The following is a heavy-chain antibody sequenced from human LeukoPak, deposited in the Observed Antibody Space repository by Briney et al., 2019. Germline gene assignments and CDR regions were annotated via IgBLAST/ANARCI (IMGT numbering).Heavy chain of an antibody. CDR2: IYFSGST. J-gene: IGHJ6*03. V-gene: IGHV4-59*01. CDR1: GGSISSYY. Sequence: SETLSLTCTVSGGSISSYYWTWIRQPPGKGLEWIGYIYFSGSTNYNPSLKSRVTISLETSKNQFSLKLSSVTAADTAVYYCARGNEGIAARVGRPYYYYYMDVWGKGTTVTVSS. D-gene: IGHD6-6*01. CDR3: ARGNEGIAARVGRPYYYYYMDV.